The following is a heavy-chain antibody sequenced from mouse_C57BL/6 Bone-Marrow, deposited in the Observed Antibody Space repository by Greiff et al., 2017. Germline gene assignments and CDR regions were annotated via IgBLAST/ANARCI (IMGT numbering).Heavy chain of an antibody. CDR2: IYPGSGST. J-gene: IGHJ2*01. CDR1: GYTFTSYW. CDR3: AREVLDY. Sequence: QVQLQQPGAELVKPGASVKMSCKASGYTFTSYWITWVKQRPGQGLEWIGDIYPGSGSTNYNEKFKSKATLTVDTPSSTAYMQLSSLTSEDSAVYYCAREVLDYWGQGTTLTVSS. V-gene: IGHV1-55*01.